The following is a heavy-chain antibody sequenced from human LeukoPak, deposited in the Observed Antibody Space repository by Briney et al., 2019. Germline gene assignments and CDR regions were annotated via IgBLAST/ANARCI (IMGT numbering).Heavy chain of an antibody. Sequence: SETLSLTCTVSGGSISSDYWSWIRQPPGKGLEWIGFIYYRGSTNYNPSLKSRVTISVDTSKNQFSLKLSSVTAADTAVYYCARLSGYSSGHYYSDYWGQGTLVTVSS. V-gene: IGHV4-59*01. CDR3: ARLSGYSSGHYYSDY. CDR1: GGSISSDY. J-gene: IGHJ4*02. D-gene: IGHD3-22*01. CDR2: IYYRGST.